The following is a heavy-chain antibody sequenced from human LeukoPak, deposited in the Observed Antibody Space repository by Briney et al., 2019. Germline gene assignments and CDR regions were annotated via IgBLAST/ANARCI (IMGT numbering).Heavy chain of an antibody. D-gene: IGHD7-27*01. J-gene: IGHJ6*02. CDR1: GYTFSNYW. Sequence: GESLKISCKGSGYTFSNYWIDWVRQVPGRGLEWMGTIYPGDSDARYSPSFQGQVTFSADKSTNTAYLQWSSLKASDIAMYYCARTSTGPGFYYGMDVWGQGITVTVSS. CDR3: ARTSTGPGFYYGMDV. CDR2: IYPGDSDA. V-gene: IGHV5-51*01.